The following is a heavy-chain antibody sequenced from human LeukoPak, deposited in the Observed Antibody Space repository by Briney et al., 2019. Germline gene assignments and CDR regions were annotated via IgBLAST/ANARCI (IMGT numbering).Heavy chain of an antibody. D-gene: IGHD4-11*01. CDR2: ISGSGGST. J-gene: IGHJ6*02. Sequence: GGSLRLSCAASGFTFSSYAMSWVRQAPGKGLEWVSAISGSGGSTYYADSVKGRFTISRDNSKNTLYLQMNSLRAEDTAVYYCAKDLTTGFYHYYGMDVWGQGTTVTVSS. CDR1: GFTFSSYA. CDR3: AKDLTTGFYHYYGMDV. V-gene: IGHV3-23*01.